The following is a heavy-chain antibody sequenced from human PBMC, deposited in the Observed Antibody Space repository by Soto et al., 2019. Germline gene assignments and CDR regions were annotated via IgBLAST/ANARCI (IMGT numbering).Heavy chain of an antibody. J-gene: IGHJ5*02. CDR3: ARGLRYCSGGSCSSKYNWFEP. Sequence: SETLSLTCTVSGGSISSGGYYWSWIRQHPGKGLEWIGYIYYSGSTNYNPSLKSRVTISVDTSKNQFSLKLSSVTAADTAVYYCARGLRYCSGGSCSSKYNWFEPWGQGTLVTVSS. V-gene: IGHV4-31*03. CDR1: GGSISSGGYY. D-gene: IGHD2-15*01. CDR2: IYYSGST.